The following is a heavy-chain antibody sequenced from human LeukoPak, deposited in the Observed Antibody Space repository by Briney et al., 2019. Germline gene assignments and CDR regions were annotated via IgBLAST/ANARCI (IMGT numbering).Heavy chain of an antibody. J-gene: IGHJ4*02. D-gene: IGHD3-10*01. CDR1: GYTFTSYG. V-gene: IGHV1-18*01. CDR2: ISAYNGNT. CDR3: ARVTMVRGVIIGNDDY. Sequence: ASVKVSCTASGYTFTSYGISWVRQAPGQGLEWMGWISAYNGNTNYAQKLQGRVTMTTDTSTGTAYMELRSLRSDDTAVYYCARVTMVRGVIIGNDDYWGQGTLVTVSS.